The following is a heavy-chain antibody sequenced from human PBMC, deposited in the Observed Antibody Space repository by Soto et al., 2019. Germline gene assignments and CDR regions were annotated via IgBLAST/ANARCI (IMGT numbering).Heavy chain of an antibody. CDR1: GYTFKSYA. J-gene: IGHJ4*02. Sequence: QVQLVQSGAEVKKPGASVKVSCKASGYTFKSYAMHWVRQAPGQRLEWMGWINAGNGNTKYSQKFQGRVTITRDTSASTAYMELSSLRSEDTAVYYCARSVVVRGVFTFYYWGQGTLVTVSS. CDR2: INAGNGNT. CDR3: ARSVVVRGVFTFYY. D-gene: IGHD3-10*01. V-gene: IGHV1-3*01.